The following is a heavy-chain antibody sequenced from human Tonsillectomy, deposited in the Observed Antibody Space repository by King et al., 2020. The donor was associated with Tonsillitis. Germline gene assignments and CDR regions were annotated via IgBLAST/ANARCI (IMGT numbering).Heavy chain of an antibody. J-gene: IGHJ6*03. V-gene: IGHV5-51*01. CDR3: ARQQTTNYYMDV. Sequence: VQLVESGAEVKKPGESLKISCKGSGNSFTNYWIGWVRQMPGKGLEWMGIIYPGDSDTRYSPSFQGQVTISADKAISTAYLPWRSLKASDTAMYYCARQQTTNYYMDVWGKGTTVTVSS. CDR1: GNSFTNYW. D-gene: IGHD4-11*01. CDR2: IYPGDSDT.